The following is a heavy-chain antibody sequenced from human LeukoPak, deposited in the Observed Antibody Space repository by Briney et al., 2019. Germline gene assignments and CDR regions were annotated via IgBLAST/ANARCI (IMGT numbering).Heavy chain of an antibody. CDR1: GGSFSGYY. D-gene: IGHD3-10*01. V-gene: IGHV4-34*01. CDR2: INHSGST. CDR3: ASRWGYGPGSYSSPPRY. J-gene: IGHJ4*02. Sequence: SETLSLTCAVYGGSFSGYYWSWIRQPPGKGLEWIGEINHSGSTNYNPSLKSRVTISVDTSKNQFSLKLSSVTAADTAVYYCASRWGYGPGSYSSPPRYWGQGTLVTVSS.